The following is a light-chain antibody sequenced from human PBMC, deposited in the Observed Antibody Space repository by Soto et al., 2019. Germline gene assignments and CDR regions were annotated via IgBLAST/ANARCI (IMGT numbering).Light chain of an antibody. CDR3: QQYGSSGT. V-gene: IGKV3-20*01. CDR2: GAS. CDR1: QSVDNY. J-gene: IGKJ1*01. Sequence: EVVLTQSPATLSLSPVERANLSCRASQSVDNYLAWYQQKPGQAPRLLIYGASNRATGIPDRFSGSGSGTDFTLTISRLEPEDFAVYYCQQYGSSGTFGQGTKVDIK.